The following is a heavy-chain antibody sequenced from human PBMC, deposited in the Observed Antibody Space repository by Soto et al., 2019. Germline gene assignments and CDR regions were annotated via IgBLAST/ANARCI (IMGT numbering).Heavy chain of an antibody. V-gene: IGHV1-69*01. CDR1: GGTFSSYA. CDR3: ARGPLSGIAVARQGNYYGMDV. CDR2: IIPIFGTA. D-gene: IGHD6-19*01. Sequence: QVQLVQSGAEVKKPGSSVKVSCMASGGTFSSYAISWVRQAPGQGLEWMGGIIPIFGTANYAQKFQGRVTITADESTSTAYMELSSLRSEDTAVYYCARGPLSGIAVARQGNYYGMDVWGQGTTVTVSS. J-gene: IGHJ6*02.